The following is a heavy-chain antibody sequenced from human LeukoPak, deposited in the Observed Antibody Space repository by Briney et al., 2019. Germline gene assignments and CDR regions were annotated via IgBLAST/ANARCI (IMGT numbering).Heavy chain of an antibody. D-gene: IGHD3-22*01. V-gene: IGHV3-30-3*01. CDR2: ISYDGSNK. CDR3: ARGGYYDSSGYLGLLTLEYYFDY. CDR1: GFTFSSYA. Sequence: GGSLRLSCAASGFTFSSYAMHWVRQAPGKGLEWVAVISYDGSNKYYADSVKGRFTISRDNSKNTLYLQMNSLRAEDTAVYYCARGGYYDSSGYLGLLTLEYYFDYWGQGTLVTVSS. J-gene: IGHJ4*02.